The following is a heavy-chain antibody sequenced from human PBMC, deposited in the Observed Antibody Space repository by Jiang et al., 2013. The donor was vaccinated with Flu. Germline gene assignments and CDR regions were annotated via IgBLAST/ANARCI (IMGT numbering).Heavy chain of an antibody. CDR1: GFTFSSYA. V-gene: IGHV3-23*04. CDR2: ISGSGGST. CDR3: AKDSWAGGEGTYYYYGMDV. Sequence: VQLVESGGGLVQPGGSLRLSCAASGFTFSSYAMNWVRQAPGKGLEWVSGISGSGGSTDYADSVKGRFTISRDNSKNTLYLQMNSLRAEDTAVYYCAKDSWAGGEGTYYYYGMDVWGKGTTVTVSS. J-gene: IGHJ6*04. D-gene: IGHD1-1*01.